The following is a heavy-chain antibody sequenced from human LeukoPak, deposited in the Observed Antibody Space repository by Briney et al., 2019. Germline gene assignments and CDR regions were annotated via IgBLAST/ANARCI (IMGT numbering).Heavy chain of an antibody. J-gene: IGHJ4*02. D-gene: IGHD3-22*01. CDR3: ARGLYYYDSSGYYYLGY. CDR1: GFTFDDCG. CDR2: INWNGGST. Sequence: GGSLRLSCAASGFTFDDCGMSWVRQAPGKGLEWVSGINWNGGSTVYADSVKGRFTISRDNAKNSLYLQMNSLRAEDTALYYCARGLYYYDSSGYYYLGYWGQGTLVTVSS. V-gene: IGHV3-20*04.